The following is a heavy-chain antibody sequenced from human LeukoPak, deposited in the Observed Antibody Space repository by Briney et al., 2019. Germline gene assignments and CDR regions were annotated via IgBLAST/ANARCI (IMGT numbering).Heavy chain of an antibody. CDR3: ARGSSGYYSTLLYYYYYMDV. D-gene: IGHD3-22*01. Sequence: PSETLSLTCTVSGGSISSSSYYWGWIRQPPGKGLEWVGSIYYSGSTYYNPSLKSRVTMSVDTSKNQFSLKLSSVIAADTAVYYCARGSSGYYSTLLYYYYYMDVWGKGTTVTISS. V-gene: IGHV4-39*07. CDR1: GGSISSSSYY. CDR2: IYYSGST. J-gene: IGHJ6*03.